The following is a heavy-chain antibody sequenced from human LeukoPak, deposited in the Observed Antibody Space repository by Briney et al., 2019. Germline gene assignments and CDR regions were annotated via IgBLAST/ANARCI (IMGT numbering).Heavy chain of an antibody. D-gene: IGHD2-8*02. CDR2: IIPIFGTA. V-gene: IGHV1-69*13. CDR1: GGTFSSYA. CDR3: ASVLPEVHAFDI. J-gene: IGHJ3*02. Sequence: GASVKVSCKASGGTFSSYAISWVRQAPGQGLEWMGGIIPIFGTANYAQKFQGRVTITADESTSTAYMELSSLRSEDTAVYYCASVLPEVHAFDIWGQGTMVTVSS.